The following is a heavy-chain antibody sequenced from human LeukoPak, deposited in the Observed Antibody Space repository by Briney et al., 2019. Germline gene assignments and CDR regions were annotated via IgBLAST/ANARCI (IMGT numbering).Heavy chain of an antibody. V-gene: IGHV3-30*18. D-gene: IGHD3-3*01. J-gene: IGHJ6*02. CDR2: ISYDGSNK. CDR3: AKDLGDFWSGTTDYYYYGMDV. CDR1: GFTFSSYG. Sequence: GRSLRLSCAASGFTFSSYGMHWVRQAPGKGLEWVAVISYDGSNKYYADSVKGRFTISRDNSKNTLYLQMNSLRAEDTAVYYCAKDLGDFWSGTTDYYYYGMDVWGQGTTVTVSS.